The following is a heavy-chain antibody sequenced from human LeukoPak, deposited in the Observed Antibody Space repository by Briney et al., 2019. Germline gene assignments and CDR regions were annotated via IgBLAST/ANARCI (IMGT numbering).Heavy chain of an antibody. CDR1: GFTFSSYA. CDR3: AKTGERDY. CDR2: IKEDGTQK. D-gene: IGHD7-27*01. Sequence: GGSLRLSCAASGFTFSSYAMSWVRQAPGKGPEWVANIKEDGTQKYYVDSVRGRSTISRDNAENSLYLQMNSLRDEDTAVFYCAKTGERDYWGRGTLVTVSS. J-gene: IGHJ4*02. V-gene: IGHV3-7*01.